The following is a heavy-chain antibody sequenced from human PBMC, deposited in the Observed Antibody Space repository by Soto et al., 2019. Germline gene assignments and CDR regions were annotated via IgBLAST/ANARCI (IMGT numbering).Heavy chain of an antibody. Sequence: GGSLRLSCAASGFTFSNAWMSWVRQSPGKGLEWVGRIKSKTDGGTTDYAAPVKGRFTISRDDSKNTLYLQMNSLKTEDTAVYYCTTDDGYCTNGVCYTPNWFDPWGQGTLVTVSS. CDR2: IKSKTDGGTT. V-gene: IGHV3-15*01. CDR1: GFTFSNAW. J-gene: IGHJ5*02. CDR3: TTDDGYCTNGVCYTPNWFDP. D-gene: IGHD2-8*01.